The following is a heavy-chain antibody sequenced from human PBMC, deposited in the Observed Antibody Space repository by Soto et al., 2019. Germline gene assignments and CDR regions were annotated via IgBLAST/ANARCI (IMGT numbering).Heavy chain of an antibody. V-gene: IGHV4-34*01. J-gene: IGHJ2*01. CDR3: ARESHDILTGPPWVWYFDL. CDR2: INDRGSI. D-gene: IGHD3-9*01. CDR1: GGSFSGYY. Sequence: QVQLQQWGAGPLRPLETLSLTCGVSGGSFSGYYWAWIRQSPGKGLEWIGEINDRGSINYNPSLKSRVSISVDTSKNPYSLNLRAVTAADRAVYYCARESHDILTGPPWVWYFDLWGRGTLVTVSS.